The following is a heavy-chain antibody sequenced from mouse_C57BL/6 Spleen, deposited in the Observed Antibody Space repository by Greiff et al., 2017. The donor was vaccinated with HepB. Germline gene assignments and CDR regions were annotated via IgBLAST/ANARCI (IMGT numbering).Heavy chain of an antibody. J-gene: IGHJ3*01. Sequence: QVQLKQPGAELVKPGASVKVSCKASGYTFTSSWMHWVKQRPGQGLEWIGRIHPSDSDTNYNQKFKGKATLTLDKSSSTAYMQLSSLTSEDSAVYYCAIRDSSGPFAYWGQGTLVTVSA. D-gene: IGHD3-2*02. CDR1: GYTFTSSW. CDR2: IHPSDSDT. CDR3: AIRDSSGPFAY. V-gene: IGHV1-74*01.